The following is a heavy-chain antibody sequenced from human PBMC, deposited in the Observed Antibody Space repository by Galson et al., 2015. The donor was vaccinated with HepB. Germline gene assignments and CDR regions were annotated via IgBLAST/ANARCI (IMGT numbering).Heavy chain of an antibody. V-gene: IGHV3-11*01. J-gene: IGHJ4*02. CDR2: ISSSGSTI. CDR1: GFTFSDYY. D-gene: IGHD3-22*01. Sequence: SLRLSCAASGFTFSDYYMSWIHQAPGKGLELVSYISSSGSTIYYADSVKGRFTISRDNAKNSLYLQMNSLRAEDTAVYYCARDRAYDSSGYYYVYWGQGTLVTVSS. CDR3: ARDRAYDSSGYYYVY.